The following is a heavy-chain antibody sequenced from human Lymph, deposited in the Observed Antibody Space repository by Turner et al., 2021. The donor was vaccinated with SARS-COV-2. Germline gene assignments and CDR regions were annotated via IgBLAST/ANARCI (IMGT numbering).Heavy chain of an antibody. V-gene: IGHV3-21*01. Sequence: EVQLVESGGGLVKPGGSLRLSCAASGFNFSSYSMNWVRQAPGKGLEWVSSISSSSSYIYYADSVKGRFTISRDNAKNSLYLQMNSLRAEDTAVYYCARGDYGDYGTVYFDYWGQGTLVTVSS. J-gene: IGHJ4*02. CDR2: ISSSSSYI. CDR1: GFNFSSYS. CDR3: ARGDYGDYGTVYFDY. D-gene: IGHD4-17*01.